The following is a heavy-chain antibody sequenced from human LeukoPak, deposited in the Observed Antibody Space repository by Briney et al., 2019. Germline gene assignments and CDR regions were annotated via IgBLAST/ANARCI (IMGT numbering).Heavy chain of an antibody. CDR3: ARGVFVRSSSWYEGYYYYYGMDV. D-gene: IGHD6-13*01. V-gene: IGHV4-34*01. CDR2: INHSGST. J-gene: IGHJ6*04. CDR1: GGSFSGYY. Sequence: PSETLSLTCAVYGGSFSGYYWSWIRQPPGKGLEWIGEINHSGSTNYNPSLKSRVTISVDTSKNQFSLKLSPVTAADTAAYYCARGVFVRSSSWYEGYYYYYGMDVRGKGTTVTVSS.